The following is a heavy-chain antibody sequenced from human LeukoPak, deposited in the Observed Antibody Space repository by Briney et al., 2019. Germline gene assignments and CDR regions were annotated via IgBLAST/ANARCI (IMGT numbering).Heavy chain of an antibody. CDR2: IYPGDSDT. D-gene: IGHD3-22*01. CDR1: GYSFTSYW. CDR3: ARQNYYDSSSSFDY. J-gene: IGHJ4*02. V-gene: IGHV5-51*01. Sequence: GESLKISCKGSGYSFTSYWTGWVRQMPGKGLEWMGIIYPGDSDTRYSPSFQGQVTISADKSISTAYLQWSSLRASDTAMYYCARQNYYDSSSSFDYWGQGTLVTVSS.